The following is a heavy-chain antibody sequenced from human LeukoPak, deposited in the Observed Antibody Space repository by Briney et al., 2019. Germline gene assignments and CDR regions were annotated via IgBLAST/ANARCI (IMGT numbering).Heavy chain of an antibody. CDR3: ARKPTNSSPLP. Sequence: GSLRLSCAASGFPFSSYSMNWVRQAPGKGLEWVSSISSSSSYIYYADSVKGRFTISRDNAKNSLYLQMNSLRAEDTAVYYCARKPTNSSPLPWGQGTLVTVSS. CDR2: ISSSSSYI. V-gene: IGHV3-21*01. D-gene: IGHD6-6*01. CDR1: GFPFSSYS. J-gene: IGHJ5*02.